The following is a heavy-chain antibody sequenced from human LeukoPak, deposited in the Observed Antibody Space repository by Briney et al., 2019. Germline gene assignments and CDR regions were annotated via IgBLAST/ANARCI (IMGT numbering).Heavy chain of an antibody. D-gene: IGHD3-3*01. CDR2: ISSSASTI. Sequence: GGSLRLSCAASGFTFSSYEMNWVRQAPGKGLEWVSCISSSASTICYADSVKGRFTISRDNAKNSLYLQMNSLRAEDTAVYYCARDLKSTPEYDFWSGEYYYYYYMDVWGKGTTVTVSS. V-gene: IGHV3-48*03. CDR1: GFTFSSYE. J-gene: IGHJ6*03. CDR3: ARDLKSTPEYDFWSGEYYYYYYMDV.